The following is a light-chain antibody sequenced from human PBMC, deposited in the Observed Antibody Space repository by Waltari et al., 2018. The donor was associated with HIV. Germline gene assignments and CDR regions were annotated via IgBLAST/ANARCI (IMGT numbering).Light chain of an antibody. CDR2: DDS. Sequence: SNVLTQPPSVSVAPGQTARITCGGNNPGSKSVPWYQQRPGQAPVVVVFDDSDRPSGIPERFAGSNSGNTATMTISRVEAGDEADYYCQVWDSSRDWVFGGGTKLTVL. V-gene: IGLV3-21*02. J-gene: IGLJ3*02. CDR1: NPGSKS. CDR3: QVWDSSRDWV.